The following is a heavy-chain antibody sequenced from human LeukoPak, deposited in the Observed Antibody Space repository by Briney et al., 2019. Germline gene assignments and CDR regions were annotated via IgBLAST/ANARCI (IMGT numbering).Heavy chain of an antibody. Sequence: ASVKVSCKASGYTFTGYYMHWVRQAPGQGIEWMGRINPNSGGTNYAQKFQARVTMTRDTSTSTAYMELGRLRSDDTAVYYCARVKGIAVAGPLWDYWGQGTLVTVSS. J-gene: IGHJ4*02. V-gene: IGHV1-2*06. D-gene: IGHD6-19*01. CDR1: GYTFTGYY. CDR3: ARVKGIAVAGPLWDY. CDR2: INPNSGGT.